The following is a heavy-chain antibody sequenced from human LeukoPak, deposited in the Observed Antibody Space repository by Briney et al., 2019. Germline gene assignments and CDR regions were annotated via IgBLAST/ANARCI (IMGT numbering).Heavy chain of an antibody. J-gene: IGHJ6*03. Sequence: ASVKVSSKASGYTFTGYYMHWVRQAPGQGLEWMGWINPNSGGTNYAQKFQGRVTMTRDTSISTAYMELSRLRSDDTAVYYCARSSKYDILTGYHHYYYYMDVWGKGTTVTVSS. D-gene: IGHD3-9*01. CDR3: ARSSKYDILTGYHHYYYYMDV. V-gene: IGHV1-2*02. CDR1: GYTFTGYY. CDR2: INPNSGGT.